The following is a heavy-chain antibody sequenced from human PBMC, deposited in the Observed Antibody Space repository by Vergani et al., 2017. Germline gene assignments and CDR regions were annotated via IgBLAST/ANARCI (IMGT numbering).Heavy chain of an antibody. D-gene: IGHD3-3*01. Sequence: EVQLLESGGGLAQPGGSLRLSCAASGFTFRNYAMTWVRQAPGKGLEWVSIISDNGGTTYYADSVKGRFTISRDNAKNSLYLDMSSLRAEDTAVYYCVRDVRVLRTWGQGTLVAVSS. CDR2: ISDNGGTT. CDR1: GFTFRNYA. CDR3: VRDVRVLRT. V-gene: IGHV3-23*01. J-gene: IGHJ3*01.